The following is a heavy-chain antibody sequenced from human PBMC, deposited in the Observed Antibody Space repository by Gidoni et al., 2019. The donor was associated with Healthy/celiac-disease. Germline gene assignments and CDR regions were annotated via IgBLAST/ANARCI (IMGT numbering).Heavy chain of an antibody. CDR3: ARALLWFGAHYGMDV. CDR2: IWYDGSNK. J-gene: IGHJ6*02. V-gene: IGHV3-33*01. D-gene: IGHD3-10*01. Sequence: QVQLVESGGGVVQPGRSLRLSCAASGFTFSSYGMHWVRQAPGKGLEWVAVIWYDGSNKYYADSVKGRFTISRDNSKNTLYLQMNSLRAEDTAVYYCARALLWFGAHYGMDVWGQGTTVTVSS. CDR1: GFTFSSYG.